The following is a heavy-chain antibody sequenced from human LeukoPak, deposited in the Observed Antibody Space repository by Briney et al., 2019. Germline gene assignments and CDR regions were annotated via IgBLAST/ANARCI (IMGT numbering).Heavy chain of an antibody. CDR1: GFTVSSNY. Sequence: GGSLRLSCAASGFTVSSNYMTWVRQGPGKGLEWLSVIYSGGRTYYADSVKGRFTISRDDSKNTLYLQMNSLRAEDTAVFYCARVSYYDGSGYFFDYWGQGTLVTVSS. V-gene: IGHV3-66*01. CDR2: IYSGGRT. J-gene: IGHJ4*02. CDR3: ARVSYYDGSGYFFDY. D-gene: IGHD3-22*01.